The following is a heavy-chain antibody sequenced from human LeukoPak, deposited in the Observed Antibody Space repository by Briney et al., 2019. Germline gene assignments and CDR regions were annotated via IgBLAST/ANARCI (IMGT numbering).Heavy chain of an antibody. D-gene: IGHD2-15*01. Sequence: GESLKISCKGSGYSFTSYWIGWVRQMPGKGLEWMGIIYPGDPDTRYSPSFQGQVTISADKSISTAYLQWSSLKASDTAMYYCARSRVVAATGENYYYYMDVWGKGTTATVSS. V-gene: IGHV5-51*01. CDR3: ARSRVVAATGENYYYYMDV. CDR1: GYSFTSYW. CDR2: IYPGDPDT. J-gene: IGHJ6*03.